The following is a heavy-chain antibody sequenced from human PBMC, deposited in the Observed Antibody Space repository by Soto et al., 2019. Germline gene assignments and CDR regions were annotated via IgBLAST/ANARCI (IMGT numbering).Heavy chain of an antibody. CDR2: ISAYNGDT. CDR1: GYTFTRHD. V-gene: IGHV1-18*04. D-gene: IGHD3-22*01. J-gene: IGHJ4*02. Sequence: ASVKVSCKTSGYTFTRHDISWVRQAPGQGLEWMGRISAYNGDTRYAEKFQGRFTMTTDTSTSTAYMELRNLRSDDTAVYYCTSDPSNISGYNLYCDYWGQGTLVTVSS. CDR3: TSDPSNISGYNLYCDY.